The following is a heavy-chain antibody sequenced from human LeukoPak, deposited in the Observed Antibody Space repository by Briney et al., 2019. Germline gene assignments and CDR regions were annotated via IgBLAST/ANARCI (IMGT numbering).Heavy chain of an antibody. V-gene: IGHV3-43D*04. D-gene: IGHD6-19*01. J-gene: IGHJ6*03. Sequence: GGSLSLSCAASGFIFDDYAMHWVRQAPGKGLEWVALIVWDGESTYYAASVRGRFIISRDNSDNSLYLQMNNLKAEDTAIYYCAKDGSRGYSSTGYYMDVWGKGTTVTVSS. CDR2: IVWDGEST. CDR1: GFIFDDYA. CDR3: AKDGSRGYSSTGYYMDV.